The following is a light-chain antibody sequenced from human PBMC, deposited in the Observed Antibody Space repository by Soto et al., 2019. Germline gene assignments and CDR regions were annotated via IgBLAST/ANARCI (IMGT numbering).Light chain of an antibody. J-gene: IGLJ2*01. CDR1: SSDVGGYNY. CDR3: SSYAYSSTVV. Sequence: QSALTQPASVSGSPGQSITISCTGTSSDVGGYNYVSWYQQHPGKAPKLMIYDVSNRPSGVSNRFSGSKSGNTASLTISGLQSEDEADYYCSSYAYSSTVVFGGGTKVTF. CDR2: DVS. V-gene: IGLV2-14*01.